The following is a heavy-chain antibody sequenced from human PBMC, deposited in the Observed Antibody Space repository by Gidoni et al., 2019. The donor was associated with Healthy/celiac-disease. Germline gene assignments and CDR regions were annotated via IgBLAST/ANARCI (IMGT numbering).Heavy chain of an antibody. J-gene: IGHJ3*01. D-gene: IGHD6-19*01. CDR3: ARAGLDAFDV. Sequence: TYNPSLQSRVIISADKSKNQFSLSLSSVTTTDTAVYYCARAGLDAFDVWGPGTMVTISS. V-gene: IGHV4-59*01.